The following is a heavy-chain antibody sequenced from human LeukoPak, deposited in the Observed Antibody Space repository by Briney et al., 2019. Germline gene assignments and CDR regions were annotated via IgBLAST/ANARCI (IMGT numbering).Heavy chain of an antibody. J-gene: IGHJ5*02. CDR2: INPNSGAT. Sequence: GASVKVSCKASGYTFTGHYMHWVRQAPGQGLEWMGLINPNSGATNYAQKFQGRVTMTRDTSVSTAYMELASLRSDDTAIYYCARVDCTSTNCYPFDPWGQGTPVIVSS. D-gene: IGHD2-2*01. CDR1: GYTFTGHY. V-gene: IGHV1-2*06. CDR3: ARVDCTSTNCYPFDP.